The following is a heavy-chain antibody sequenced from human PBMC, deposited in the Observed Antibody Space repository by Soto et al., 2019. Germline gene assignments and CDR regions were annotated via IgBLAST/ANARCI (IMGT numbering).Heavy chain of an antibody. CDR3: ARAGDVVLVPAVTVPRWADMDV. D-gene: IGHD2-2*01. Sequence: QVQLVQSGAEEKKPGASVKVSCKASGYTFINYAIHWVRQAPGQRPEWMGWINTGIGNTRYSQKLQGRVTIARDTSATTVFMELSSLTSEDTAVYYCARAGDVVLVPAVTVPRWADMDVWGQGTTVIVSS. V-gene: IGHV1-3*04. CDR1: GYTFINYA. CDR2: INTGIGNT. J-gene: IGHJ6*02.